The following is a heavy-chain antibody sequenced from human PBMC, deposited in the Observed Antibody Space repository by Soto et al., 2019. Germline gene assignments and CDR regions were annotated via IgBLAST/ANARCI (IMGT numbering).Heavy chain of an antibody. V-gene: IGHV1-18*01. CDR2: ISPYNGNT. Sequence: QVQLVQSGAEVKKPGASVKVSCKASDYTFTSYGISWVRQAPGQGLEWMGLISPYNGNTDYAKRRQGRVTMTTATATYTAYMELRSLRSDDTAVYYCVRGLSDSNTWDRGPADWFDPWGQGTLVTVSS. D-gene: IGHD1-26*01. J-gene: IGHJ5*02. CDR3: VRGLSDSNTWDRGPADWFDP. CDR1: DYTFTSYG.